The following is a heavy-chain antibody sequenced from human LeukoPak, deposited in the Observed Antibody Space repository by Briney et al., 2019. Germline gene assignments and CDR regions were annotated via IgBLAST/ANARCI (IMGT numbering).Heavy chain of an antibody. J-gene: IGHJ5*02. V-gene: IGHV1-69*13. CDR2: IIPIFGTA. D-gene: IGHD6-19*01. Sequence: ASVKVSCKASGGTFSRHAISWVRQAPGQGLEWMGGIIPIFGTANYAQKFQGRVTITADESTSTAYMELSSLRSEDTAVYYCARQWLPNNWFGPWGQGTLVTVSS. CDR1: GGTFSRHA. CDR3: ARQWLPNNWFGP.